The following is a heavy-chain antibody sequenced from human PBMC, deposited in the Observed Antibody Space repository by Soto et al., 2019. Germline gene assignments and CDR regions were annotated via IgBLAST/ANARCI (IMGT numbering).Heavy chain of an antibody. J-gene: IGHJ6*02. CDR3: ARATYCSSTSCYPPYYYYYGMDV. V-gene: IGHV4-4*02. CDR1: GGSISSSNW. D-gene: IGHD2-2*01. CDR2: IYHSGST. Sequence: GNLSLTCAVSGGSISSSNWWSWVRQPPGKGLEWIGEIYHSGSTNYNPSLKSRVTISVDKSKNQFSLKLSSVTAADTAVYYCARATYCSSTSCYPPYYYYYGMDVWGQGTTVTVSS.